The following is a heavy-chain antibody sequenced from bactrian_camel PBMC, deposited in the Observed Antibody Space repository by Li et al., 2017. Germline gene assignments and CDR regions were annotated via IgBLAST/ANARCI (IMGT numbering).Heavy chain of an antibody. CDR3: ALDLISPLSGLGSCQRKLEYTV. CDR2: VCIFGDRT. D-gene: IGHD1*01. Sequence: VQLVESGGGSVQAGGSLRLSCTVAGDTDQINLMGWFRQSPGKEREGLAAVCIFGDRTDYADSVKGRFTISQDSAEDTVYLQMDSLKPEDTAMYYCALDLISPLSGLGSCQRKLEYTVWGQGTQVTVS. CDR1: GDTDQINL. J-gene: IGHJ4*01. V-gene: IGHV3S40*01.